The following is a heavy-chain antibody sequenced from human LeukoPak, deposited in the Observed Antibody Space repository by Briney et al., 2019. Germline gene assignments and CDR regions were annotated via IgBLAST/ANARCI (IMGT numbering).Heavy chain of an antibody. V-gene: IGHV3-64D*06. CDR1: GFPFSTLG. CDR3: VSPVFINF. D-gene: IGHD1-14*01. CDR2: IGSDGSGT. Sequence: PGGSLRLSCSASGFPFSTLGMHWVRQAPGKGLEHVSTIGSDGSGTYYADSVKDRFIISRDNSKNAEYLQMSSLRPEDTAVYYCVSPVFINFWGQGTLVTVSS. J-gene: IGHJ4*01.